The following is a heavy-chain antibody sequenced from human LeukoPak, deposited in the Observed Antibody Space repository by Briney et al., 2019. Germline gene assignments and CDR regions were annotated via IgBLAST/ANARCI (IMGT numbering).Heavy chain of an antibody. J-gene: IGHJ3*02. CDR3: ADTKDYYDSLLSFDI. V-gene: IGHV3-23*01. CDR1: GFTFSSYS. D-gene: IGHD3-22*01. Sequence: GGSLRLSCAASGFTFSSYSMNWVRQAPGKGLEWVSAISGSGGSTYYADSVKGRFTISRDNSKNTLYLQMNSLRAEDTAVYYCADTKDYYDSLLSFDIWGQGTMVTVSS. CDR2: ISGSGGST.